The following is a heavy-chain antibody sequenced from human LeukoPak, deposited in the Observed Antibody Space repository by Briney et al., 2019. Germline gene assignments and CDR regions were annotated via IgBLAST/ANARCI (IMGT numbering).Heavy chain of an antibody. J-gene: IGHJ4*02. D-gene: IGHD3-16*02. Sequence: SGTLSLTCAVSGGSGGSISSSNFWTWVRQPPGKGLEWIGEIYHSGSTNYNPSLKSRVTISVDKSKNQFSLKLSSVTAADTAVYYCATYTPTPPLYDYVWGSYRFKGDYFDYWGQGTLVTVSS. CDR1: GGSISSSNF. V-gene: IGHV4-4*02. CDR3: ATYTPTPPLYDYVWGSYRFKGDYFDY. CDR2: IYHSGST.